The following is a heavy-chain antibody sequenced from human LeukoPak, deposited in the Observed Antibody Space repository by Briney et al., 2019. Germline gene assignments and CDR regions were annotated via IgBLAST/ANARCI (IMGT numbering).Heavy chain of an antibody. CDR2: INPNSGGT. CDR1: GYTSTGYY. J-gene: IGHJ5*02. V-gene: IGHV1-2*02. D-gene: IGHD2-2*01. Sequence: GASVKVSCKASGYTSTGYYMHWVRQAPGQGLEWMGWINPNSGGTNYAQKFQGRVTMTRDTSISTAYMELSRLRSDDTAVYYCARGTRIVVVPAAANWFDPWGQGTLVTVSS. CDR3: ARGTRIVVVPAAANWFDP.